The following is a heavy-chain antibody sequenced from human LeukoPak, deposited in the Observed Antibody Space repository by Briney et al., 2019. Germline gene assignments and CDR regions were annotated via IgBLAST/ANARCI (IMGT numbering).Heavy chain of an antibody. Sequence: SETPSLTCTVSGYSISSGYYWGWTRPPPGKGLEWIGIIYHSGSTYYNPSLKSRVTISVDTSKNQFSLKLSSVTAADTAVYYCARGVVPAANDAFDIWGQGTMVTVSS. D-gene: IGHD2-2*01. CDR3: ARGVVPAANDAFDI. CDR2: IYHSGST. V-gene: IGHV4-38-2*02. CDR1: GYSISSGYY. J-gene: IGHJ3*02.